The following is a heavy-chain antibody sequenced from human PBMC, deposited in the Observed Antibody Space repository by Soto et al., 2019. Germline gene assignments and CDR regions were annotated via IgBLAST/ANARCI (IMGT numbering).Heavy chain of an antibody. J-gene: IGHJ4*02. Sequence: GGSMRLSCAASGFTFSSYAMSWVRQAPGKGLEWVSVISDSGGDTFYADSVKGRFIISRDNSKNTLYLQMNSPRAEDTAVYFCAKQTTGSCYQPVDYWGQGALVTVSS. D-gene: IGHD2-15*01. CDR3: AKQTTGSCYQPVDY. V-gene: IGHV3-23*01. CDR1: GFTFSSYA. CDR2: ISDSGGDT.